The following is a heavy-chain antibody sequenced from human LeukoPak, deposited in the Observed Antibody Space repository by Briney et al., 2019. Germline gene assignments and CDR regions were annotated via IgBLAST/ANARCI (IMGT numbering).Heavy chain of an antibody. V-gene: IGHV3-7*01. Sequence: GGSLRLSCAASGFTFSSYWMSWVRQAPGKGLEWVANIKQDGSEKYYVDSVKGRFTISRDNAKNSLYLQMNSLRVEDTAVYYCARHWFGVFYYFDFWGQGTLVTVSS. J-gene: IGHJ4*02. D-gene: IGHD3-10*01. CDR3: ARHWFGVFYYFDF. CDR1: GFTFSSYW. CDR2: IKQDGSEK.